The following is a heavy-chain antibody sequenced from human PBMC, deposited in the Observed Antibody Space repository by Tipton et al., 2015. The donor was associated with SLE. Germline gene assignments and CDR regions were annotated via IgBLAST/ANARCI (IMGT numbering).Heavy chain of an antibody. CDR1: GFAFSSYA. V-gene: IGHV3-23*03. CDR3: AKLGLGVVIDY. J-gene: IGHJ4*02. D-gene: IGHD3-3*01. Sequence: GSLRLSCAASGFAFSSYAMSWVRQAPGKGLEWVSFIYSAGTTTYYADSVKGRFTISRDNSKNTLYLQMNSLRDEDTAVYYCAKLGLGVVIDYWGQGILVTVFS. CDR2: IYSAGTTT.